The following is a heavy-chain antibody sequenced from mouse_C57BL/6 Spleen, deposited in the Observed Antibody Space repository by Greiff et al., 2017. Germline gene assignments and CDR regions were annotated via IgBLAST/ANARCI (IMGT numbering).Heavy chain of an antibody. CDR1: GYTFTSYD. CDR3: ARGDYGGAMDY. CDR2: IYPRDGST. J-gene: IGHJ4*01. V-gene: IGHV1-85*01. Sequence: QVTLKVSGPELVKPGASVKLSCKASGYTFTSYDINWVKQRPGQGLEWIGWIYPRDGSTKYNEKFKGKATLTVDTSSSTAYMELHSLTSEDSAVYFCARGDYGGAMDYWGQGTSVTVSS. D-gene: IGHD1-1*01.